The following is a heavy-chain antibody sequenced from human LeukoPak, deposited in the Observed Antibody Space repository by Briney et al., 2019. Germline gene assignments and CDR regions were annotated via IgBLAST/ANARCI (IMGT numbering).Heavy chain of an antibody. J-gene: IGHJ4*02. CDR2: ISYDGSNK. CDR1: GFTFSSYT. D-gene: IGHD3/OR15-3a*01. CDR3: ARDKDWAFDS. V-gene: IGHV3-30-3*01. Sequence: GGSLRLSCAASGFTFSSYTMHWVRQAPGKGLEWVAVISYDGSNKYYADSVKGRFTISRDNSKGTLFLQMNSPSAEDTAVYYCARDKDWAFDSWGQGTLVTVSS.